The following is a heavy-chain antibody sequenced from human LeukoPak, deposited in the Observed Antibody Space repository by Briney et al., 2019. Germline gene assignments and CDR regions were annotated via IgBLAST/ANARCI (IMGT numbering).Heavy chain of an antibody. V-gene: IGHV3-7*01. J-gene: IGHJ4*02. CDR1: GFTFSSYW. Sequence: GSLRLSCAASGFTFSSYWMSWVRQAPGKGLEWVATIKQDGSEKYYLDSVKGRFTISRDNAKNSLYLQMNSLRAEDTPVYYCARDSAGYDILTGYPNDYWGQGTLVTVSS. CDR3: ARDSAGYDILTGYPNDY. CDR2: IKQDGSEK. D-gene: IGHD3-9*01.